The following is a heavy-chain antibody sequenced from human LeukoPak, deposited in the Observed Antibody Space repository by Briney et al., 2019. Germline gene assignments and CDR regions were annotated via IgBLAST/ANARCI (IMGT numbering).Heavy chain of an antibody. Sequence: ASVKVSCKASGGTFSSYAISWVRQAPGQGLEWMGIINPSGGSTSYAQKFQGRVTMTRDTSTSTVYMELSSLRSEDTAVYYCARDYVVVPAAIGWSDPWGQGTLVTVSS. CDR2: INPSGGST. J-gene: IGHJ5*02. D-gene: IGHD2-2*01. CDR1: GGTFSSYA. CDR3: ARDYVVVPAAIGWSDP. V-gene: IGHV1-46*01.